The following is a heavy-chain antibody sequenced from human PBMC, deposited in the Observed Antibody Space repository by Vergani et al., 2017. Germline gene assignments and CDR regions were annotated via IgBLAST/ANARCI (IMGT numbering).Heavy chain of an antibody. CDR1: GGSFSGYY. CDR3: ASSKGIVVVGGRWFDP. J-gene: IGHJ5*02. CDR2: INHSGST. Sequence: QVQLQQWGAGLLKPSETLSLTCAVYGGSFSGYYWSWIRQPPGKGLEWIGEINHSGSTNYNPSLKSRVTISVVTSKNQFSLKLSSVTAADTAVYYCASSKGIVVVGGRWFDPWGQGTLVTVSS. V-gene: IGHV4-34*01. D-gene: IGHD2-21*01.